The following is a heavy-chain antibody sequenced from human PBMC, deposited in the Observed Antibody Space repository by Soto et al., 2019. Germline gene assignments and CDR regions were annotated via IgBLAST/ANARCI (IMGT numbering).Heavy chain of an antibody. Sequence: EVQLVESGGGLVQPGGSLRLSCVAPGFIISSYWMSWVRQAPGKGLEWVADIKQDGSQKYYADSAKGRFTISRDNAKNSLYLKMSSLRVEARAFYYCARNGAPLDIWGQGTMVPFSS. CDR2: IKQDGSQK. D-gene: IGHD2-8*01. J-gene: IGHJ3*02. CDR1: GFIISSYW. V-gene: IGHV3-7*03. CDR3: ARNGAPLDI.